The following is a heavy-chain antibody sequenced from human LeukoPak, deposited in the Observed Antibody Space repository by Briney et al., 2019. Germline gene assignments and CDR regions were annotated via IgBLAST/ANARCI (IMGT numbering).Heavy chain of an antibody. CDR2: IYYSGST. Sequence: SETLSLTCTVSGGSISSSSYYWGWIRQPPGKGLEWIGSIYYSGSTYYNPSLKSRVTISVDTSKNQFSLKLSSVTAADTAVYYCANGGLRNWNYGDYFDYWGQGTLVTVSS. V-gene: IGHV4-39*01. D-gene: IGHD1-7*01. CDR3: ANGGLRNWNYGDYFDY. CDR1: GGSISSSSYY. J-gene: IGHJ4*02.